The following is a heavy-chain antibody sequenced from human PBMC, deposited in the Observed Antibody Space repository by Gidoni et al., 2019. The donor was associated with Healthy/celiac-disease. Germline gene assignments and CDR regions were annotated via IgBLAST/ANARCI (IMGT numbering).Heavy chain of an antibody. CDR1: GFTFSSYW. J-gene: IGHJ4*02. Sequence: EVQLVESGGGLVQPGGSLRLSCAASGFTFSSYWMSWVRPAPGKGLEWVANIKQDGSEKYYVDSVKGRFTISRDNAKNSLYLQMNSLRAEDTAVYYCARGPYDFWSGYRDYWGQGTLVTVSS. D-gene: IGHD3-3*01. V-gene: IGHV3-7*03. CDR3: ARGPYDFWSGYRDY. CDR2: IKQDGSEK.